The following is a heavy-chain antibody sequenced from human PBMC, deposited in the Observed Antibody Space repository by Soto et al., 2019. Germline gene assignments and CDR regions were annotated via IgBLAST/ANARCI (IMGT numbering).Heavy chain of an antibody. J-gene: IGHJ4*02. CDR3: ARVWFLDY. CDR1: GFTFSTYW. V-gene: IGHV3-7*02. Sequence: EVQLVESGGGLVQPGGSLRLSCAASGFTFSTYWMSWVRQTPGKGLEWXXNXXEDGXXXXYVDXVKGRXTXXXXNAXXXXXXXXXXXXXXXXXXXXCARVWFLDYWGQGTLVTVSS. D-gene: IGHD2-21*01. CDR2: XXEDGXXX.